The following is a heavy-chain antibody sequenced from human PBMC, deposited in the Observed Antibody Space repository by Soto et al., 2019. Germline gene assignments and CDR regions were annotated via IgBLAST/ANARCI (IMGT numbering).Heavy chain of an antibody. V-gene: IGHV3-21*01. D-gene: IGHD3-3*01. CDR3: AKDRGEGVGTIFGVVIPNYYYYYGMDF. J-gene: IGHJ6*02. CDR1: GFTFSSYS. CDR2: ISSSSSYI. Sequence: GGSLRLSCAASGFTFSSYSMNWVRQAPGKGLEWVSSISSSSSYIYYADSVEGRFTISRDNAKNSLYLQMNSLRAEDTAVYYCAKDRGEGVGTIFGVVIPNYYYYYGMDFWGQAITVTV.